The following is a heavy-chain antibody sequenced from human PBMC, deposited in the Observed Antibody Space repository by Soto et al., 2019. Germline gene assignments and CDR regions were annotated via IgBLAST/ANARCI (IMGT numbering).Heavy chain of an antibody. CDR3: AKDTGLLAVGPPDDY. CDR1: GFTFSSYG. CDR2: ISHDGSNK. Sequence: GSLRLSCAASGFTFSSYGMHWVRQAPGKGLEWVAVISHDGSNKYYADSVKGRFTISRDNSKNTLSLQMNSLRVEDTAVYYSAKDTGLLAVGPPDDYWGQGTLVTVSS. D-gene: IGHD6-6*01. V-gene: IGHV3-30*18. J-gene: IGHJ4*02.